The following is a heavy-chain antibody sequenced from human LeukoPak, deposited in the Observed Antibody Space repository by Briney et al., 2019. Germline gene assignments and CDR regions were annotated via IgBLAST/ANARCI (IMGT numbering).Heavy chain of an antibody. CDR1: GGSISSYY. CDR3: AREEYSGSYWESFDY. D-gene: IGHD1-26*01. Sequence: PSETLSLTCTVSGGSISSYYWSWIRQPPGKGLEWIGYIYTSGSTNYNPSLKSRVTMSVDTSKNQFSLKLSSVTAADTAVYYCAREEYSGSYWESFDYWGQGTLVTVSS. V-gene: IGHV4-4*08. CDR2: IYTSGST. J-gene: IGHJ4*02.